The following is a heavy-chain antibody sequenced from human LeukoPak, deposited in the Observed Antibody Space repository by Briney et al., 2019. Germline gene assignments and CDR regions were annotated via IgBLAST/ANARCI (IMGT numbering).Heavy chain of an antibody. J-gene: IGHJ4*02. CDR3: TKDSVAMVTTSDY. Sequence: QPGRSLRLSCAASGFTSHDYAMHWVRQAPGKGLEWVSGISWNSGIIGYADSVKGRFTTSRDNAKNSLYLQMNSLRPEDTALYYCTKDSVAMVTTSDYWGQGTLVTVSS. CDR2: ISWNSGII. V-gene: IGHV3-9*02. CDR1: GFTSHDYA. D-gene: IGHD5-18*01.